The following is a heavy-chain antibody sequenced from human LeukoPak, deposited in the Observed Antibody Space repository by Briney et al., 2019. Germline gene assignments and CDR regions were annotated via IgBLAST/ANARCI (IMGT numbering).Heavy chain of an antibody. D-gene: IGHD3-3*01. CDR2: INPSGGGT. CDR3: ARGTVFGVDYYQYFYMDV. V-gene: IGHV1-46*03. CDR1: GYNFSNYF. J-gene: IGHJ6*03. Sequence: ASVKVSCKTSGYNFSNYFMHWVRQAPGQGLEWMGIINPSGGGTTYAQKFQGRVTMTRDTSTSTVYMELSSLRFEDTAVFYCARGTVFGVDYYQYFYMDVWGKGTTVTVSS.